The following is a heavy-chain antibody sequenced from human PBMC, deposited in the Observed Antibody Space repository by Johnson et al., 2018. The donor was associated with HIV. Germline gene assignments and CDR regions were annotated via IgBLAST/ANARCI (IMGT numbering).Heavy chain of an antibody. CDR2: ISSDGSNK. V-gene: IGHV3-30*04. Sequence: QVQLVESGGGVVQPGKSLRLSCVASAFAFSSYAMHWVRQTPGKGLEWVAVISSDGSNKYYADSVKGRFTISRDNSKNTLYLQMNSLRAEDTAVYSCAKDIYGYDAFDIWGQGTMVTVSS. D-gene: IGHD5-24*01. CDR3: AKDIYGYDAFDI. CDR1: AFAFSSYA. J-gene: IGHJ3*02.